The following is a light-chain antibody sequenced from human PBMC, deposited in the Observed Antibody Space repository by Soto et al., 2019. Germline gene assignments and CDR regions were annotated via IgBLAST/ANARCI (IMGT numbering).Light chain of an antibody. CDR2: GAS. Sequence: EIVLTQSPGTLSLSPGERATLSCRASQSVSSSYLAWYQQKPGQAPRLLIYGASSRATGIPDRFSGSGSGTDLTLTISRLEPEDFPVYYCQQYGSSPLTFGGGTKVEIK. J-gene: IGKJ4*01. V-gene: IGKV3-20*01. CDR1: QSVSSSY. CDR3: QQYGSSPLT.